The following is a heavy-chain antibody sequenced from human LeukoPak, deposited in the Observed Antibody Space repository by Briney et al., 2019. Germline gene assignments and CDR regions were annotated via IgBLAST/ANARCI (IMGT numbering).Heavy chain of an antibody. Sequence: SETLSLTCTVSGGSISSYYWSWIRQPAGKGLEWIGRIYTSGSTNYDPSLKSRVTMSVDTSKNQFSLKLSSVTAADTAVYYCARGVGYYDSSGYYTNWFDPWGQGTLVTVSS. D-gene: IGHD3-22*01. CDR1: GGSISSYY. CDR2: IYTSGST. CDR3: ARGVGYYDSSGYYTNWFDP. J-gene: IGHJ5*02. V-gene: IGHV4-4*07.